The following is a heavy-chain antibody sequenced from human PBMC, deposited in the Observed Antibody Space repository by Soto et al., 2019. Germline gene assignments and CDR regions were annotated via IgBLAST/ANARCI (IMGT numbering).Heavy chain of an antibody. CDR2: MYNRVNT. Sequence: QVQLQESGPGLLKPSQTLSLTCTVSGGSISSDYYCWSWIRQSPEKGLEWIGHMYNRVNTYSNPSLRSQVPISVDTSQNHCSMKLTSLTAADTAVYYCARGPSGDKVDNWGQGTLVTVSS. V-gene: IGHV4-30-4*01. J-gene: IGHJ4*02. CDR3: ARGPSGDKVDN. D-gene: IGHD7-27*01. CDR1: GGSISSDYYC.